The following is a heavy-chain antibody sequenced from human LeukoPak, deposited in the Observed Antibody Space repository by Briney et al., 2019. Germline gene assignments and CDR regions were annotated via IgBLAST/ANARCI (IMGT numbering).Heavy chain of an antibody. V-gene: IGHV3-30-3*01. CDR1: GFTFSSYA. CDR3: ASEQYDFWSGYYRLSYNWFDP. CDR2: ISYDGSNK. D-gene: IGHD3-3*01. Sequence: PGGSLRLSCAASGFTFSSYAMHWVRQAPGKGLEWVAVISYDGSNKYYADSVKGRFTISRDNSKNTLYLQMNSLRAEDTAVYYCASEQYDFWSGYYRLSYNWFDPWGQGTLVTVSS. J-gene: IGHJ5*02.